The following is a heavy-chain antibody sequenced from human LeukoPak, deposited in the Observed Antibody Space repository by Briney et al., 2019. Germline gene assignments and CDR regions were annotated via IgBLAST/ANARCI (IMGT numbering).Heavy chain of an antibody. CDR3: ARDREGSGRFGTDV. CDR1: GFTFSDFT. CDR2: ISPSGTYI. J-gene: IGHJ6*02. Sequence: GSLRLSCAASGFTFSDFTMNWVRQAPGKGLEWVSSISPSGTYISYMDSLKGRFTISRDNAKSSLYLQMNNLRVEDTGLYYCARDREGSGRFGTDVWGQGTTVTVSS. V-gene: IGHV3-21*06. D-gene: IGHD3-16*01.